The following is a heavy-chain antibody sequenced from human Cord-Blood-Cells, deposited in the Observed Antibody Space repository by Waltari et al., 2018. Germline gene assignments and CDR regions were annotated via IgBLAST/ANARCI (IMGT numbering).Heavy chain of an antibody. CDR2: INPNSGGT. D-gene: IGHD3-9*01. Sequence: QVQLVQSGAEVKQPGASVKVSCQASGDTFTCYYIPWVRQAPGQGLEWMGWINPNSGGTNYAQKFQGRVTMTRDTSISTAYMELSRLRSDDTAVYYCARGGYDWVGPFDYWGQGTLVTVSS. V-gene: IGHV1-2*02. CDR1: GDTFTCYY. J-gene: IGHJ4*02. CDR3: ARGGYDWVGPFDY.